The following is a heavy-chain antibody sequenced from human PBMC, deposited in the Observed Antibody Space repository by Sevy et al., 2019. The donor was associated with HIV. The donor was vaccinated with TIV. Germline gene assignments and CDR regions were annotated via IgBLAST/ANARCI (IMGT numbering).Heavy chain of an antibody. J-gene: IGHJ5*02. V-gene: IGHV4-4*07. CDR3: ARGLGRGGSGSYFDP. Sequence: SETLSLTCIVSGDSISTYYWSWIRQSAGRRLEWIGRIQTSGHTNYNPSLKSRVTMSVDTSKNQFSLKLSSVTAADTAVYYCARGLGRGGSGSYFDPWGQGTLVTVSS. CDR1: GDSISTYY. CDR2: IQTSGHT. D-gene: IGHD3-10*01.